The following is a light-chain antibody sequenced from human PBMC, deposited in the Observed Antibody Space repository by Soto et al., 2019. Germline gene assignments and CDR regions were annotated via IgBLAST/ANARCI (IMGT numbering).Light chain of an antibody. CDR1: QSLLHTSGYNY. J-gene: IGKJ1*01. CDR2: LGS. Sequence: DIVMTQSPLSLPVTPREPASISCRSSQSLLHTSGYNYLDWYLQKPGQSPQLLIYLGSNRASGVPDRFSGSESGTDFTLKITRVEAEDVGVYYCMQRLQTPWTFGQGTKVEIK. CDR3: MQRLQTPWT. V-gene: IGKV2-28*01.